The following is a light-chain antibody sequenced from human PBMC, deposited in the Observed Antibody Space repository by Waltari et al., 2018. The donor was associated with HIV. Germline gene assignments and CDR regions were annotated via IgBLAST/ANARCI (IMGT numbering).Light chain of an antibody. CDR3: CSFAGVNTLL. Sequence: QSALTPHASALGSPGQPAPIPCTVSSSDLGRYNLVSWYQQYPGKAPKVIIYEVSGRPSGVSNRFSGSKSGNMASLTISRLQAEDEADYYCCSFAGVNTLLFGGGTKLTVL. J-gene: IGLJ2*01. V-gene: IGLV2-23*02. CDR2: EVS. CDR1: SSDLGRYNL.